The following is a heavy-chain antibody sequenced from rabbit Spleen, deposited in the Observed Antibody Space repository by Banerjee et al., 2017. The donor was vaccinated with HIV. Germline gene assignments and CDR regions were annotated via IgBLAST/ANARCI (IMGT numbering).Heavy chain of an antibody. V-gene: IGHV1S45*01. J-gene: IGHJ4*01. CDR2: IDTNDGDT. D-gene: IGHD6-1*01. Sequence: QEQLEESGGDLVKPEGSLTLTCTASGFSFNYNYVFCWVRQAPGKGLEWIACIDTNDGDTDYANWPKGRFTISKTSSTTVTLQMTSLTAADTATYFCAKTYSGYGYGHDLWGPGTLVTVS. CDR3: AKTYSGYGYGHDL. CDR1: GFSFNYNYV.